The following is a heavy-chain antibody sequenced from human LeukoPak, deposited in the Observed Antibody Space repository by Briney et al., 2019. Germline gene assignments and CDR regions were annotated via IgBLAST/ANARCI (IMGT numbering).Heavy chain of an antibody. V-gene: IGHV4-30-2*01. Sequence: SQTLSLTCAVSGGSISSGGYSWSWVRQPPGKGLEWIGYIYHSGITYYNPSLKSRVTMSLDRSKNQFSLKLTSVTAADTAVYYCARRVVAIFYFDYWGQGALVTVSS. CDR3: ARRVVAIFYFDY. CDR1: GGSISSGGYS. J-gene: IGHJ4*02. CDR2: IYHSGIT. D-gene: IGHD3-3*01.